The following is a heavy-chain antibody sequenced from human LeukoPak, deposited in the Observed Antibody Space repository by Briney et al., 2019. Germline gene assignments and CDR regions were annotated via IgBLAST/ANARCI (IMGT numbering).Heavy chain of an antibody. CDR1: GFXFSXXX. CDR3: ANRETYYYGSGIEYAFDI. J-gene: IGHJ3*02. D-gene: IGHD3-10*01. V-gene: IGHV3-23*01. CDR2: XSGSGGST. Sequence: GGSLRLSCAASGFXFSXXXXXWVXXAPXKXXEXVSXXSGSGGSTYYADSVKGRFTISRDNSKTTLYLQMNSLRAEDTAVYYCANRETYYYGSGIEYAFDIWGQGTMVTVSS.